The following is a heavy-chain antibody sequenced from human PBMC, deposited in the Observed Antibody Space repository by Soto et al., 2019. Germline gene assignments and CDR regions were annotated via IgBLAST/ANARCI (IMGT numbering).Heavy chain of an antibody. Sequence: EVQLVESGGGLVQPGGSLKLSCAASGFTFSGSAMHWVRQASGKGLEWVGSIRSKGNNYATAYGASLTGRLTISRDESNKTAYLQMNSRNTEDTAVYYCCRQDSYFWSGKPKYYMDFWGKGTTVTVSS. CDR2: IRSKGNNYAT. CDR1: GFTFSGSA. J-gene: IGHJ6*03. V-gene: IGHV3-73*01. D-gene: IGHD3-3*01. CDR3: CRQDSYFWSGKPKYYMDF.